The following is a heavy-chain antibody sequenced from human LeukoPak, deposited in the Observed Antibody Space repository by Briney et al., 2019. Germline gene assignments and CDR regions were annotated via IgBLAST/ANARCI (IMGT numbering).Heavy chain of an antibody. V-gene: IGHV4-61*02. CDR2: IYTSGST. Sequence: SETLSLTCTVSGGSISSGSYYWSWIRQPAGKGLEWIGRIYTSGSTNYNPSLKSRVTISVDTSKNQFSLKLSSVTAADTAVYYCARDWPSSSWIDAFDIWGQGTMVTVSS. CDR1: GGSISSGSYY. CDR3: ARDWPSSSWIDAFDI. J-gene: IGHJ3*02. D-gene: IGHD6-13*01.